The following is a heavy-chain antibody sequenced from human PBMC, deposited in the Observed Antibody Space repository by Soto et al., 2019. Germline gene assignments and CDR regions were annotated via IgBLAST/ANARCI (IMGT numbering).Heavy chain of an antibody. V-gene: IGHV1-69*01. CDR1: GGTFSSYA. CDR3: ARDDIVVVPAAIDYYGMDV. D-gene: IGHD2-2*01. Sequence: QVQLVQSGAEVKKPGSSVKVSCKASGGTFSSYAISWVRQAPGQGLEWMGGIIPIFGTANYAQKFQGRVTITADESTSTAYMELSSLRSEDTAVYYCARDDIVVVPAAIDYYGMDVWGQGTTVTVSS. CDR2: IIPIFGTA. J-gene: IGHJ6*02.